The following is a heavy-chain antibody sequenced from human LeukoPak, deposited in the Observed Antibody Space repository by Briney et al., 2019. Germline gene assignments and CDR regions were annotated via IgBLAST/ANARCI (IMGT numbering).Heavy chain of an antibody. V-gene: IGHV4-59*01. J-gene: IGHJ4*02. CDR1: GGSISSYY. CDR2: IYYSGST. D-gene: IGHD5-12*01. CDR3: ARTPIVAPMGYFDY. Sequence: PSETLSLICTVSGGSISSYYWRWIRQPPGKGLEWIGYIYYSGSTNYNPSLKSRVTISVDTSKNQFSLKLSSVTAADTAVYYCARTPIVAPMGYFDYWGQGTLVTVSS.